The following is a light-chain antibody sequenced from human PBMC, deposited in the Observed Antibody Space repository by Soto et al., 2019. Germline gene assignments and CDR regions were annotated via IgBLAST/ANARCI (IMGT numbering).Light chain of an antibody. CDR2: DAS. V-gene: IGKV3-11*01. CDR3: QKRSNWPQK. J-gene: IGKJ1*01. Sequence: EIVFTHPPSTLSLSPVERATLSFMASQCVSSYLAWYQQKPGQAPRLLIYDASNRATGIPARFSGSGSGTGSTLTISSLEPEDFAVYYCQKRSNWPQKFGQGTKVDIK. CDR1: QCVSSY.